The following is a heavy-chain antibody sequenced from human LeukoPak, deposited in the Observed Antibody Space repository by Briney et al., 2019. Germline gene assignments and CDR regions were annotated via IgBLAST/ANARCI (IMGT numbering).Heavy chain of an antibody. CDR1: GGSISSCY. J-gene: IGHJ3*02. CDR2: IYYSGST. Sequence: SETLSLTCTVSGGSISSCYWSWIRQPPGKGLEWIGSIYYSGSTYYNPSLKSRVTISVDTSKNQFSLKLSSVTAADTAVYYCARQTKDGYNYRDAFDIWGQGTMVTVSS. V-gene: IGHV4-59*05. CDR3: ARQTKDGYNYRDAFDI. D-gene: IGHD5-24*01.